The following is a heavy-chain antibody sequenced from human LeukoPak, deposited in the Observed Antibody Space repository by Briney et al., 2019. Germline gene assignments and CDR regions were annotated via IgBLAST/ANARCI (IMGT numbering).Heavy chain of an antibody. D-gene: IGHD6-19*01. CDR3: ARHGVPYSSGWYSWFDP. V-gene: IGHV4-34*01. CDR1: GGSFSGYY. CDR2: IYYSGFT. J-gene: IGHJ5*02. Sequence: SETLSLTCAVYGGSFSGYYWSWIRQPPGKGLEYIGSIYYSGFTYYNPSLKNRVTISVDTSKNQFSLKSTSVTAVDTAVYYCARHGVPYSSGWYSWFDPWGQGSLVTVSS.